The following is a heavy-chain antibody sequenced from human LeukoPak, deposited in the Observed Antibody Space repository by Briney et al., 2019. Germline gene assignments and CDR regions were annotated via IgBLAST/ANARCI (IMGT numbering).Heavy chain of an antibody. Sequence: GGSLRLSCAASGFTFSNAWMSWVRQAPGKGLVWVGRIKSKTDGGTTDYAAPVKGRFTISRDDSKNTLYLQMNSLKTEDTAVYYCTTDGQNSLDYYYYGMDVWGQGTTVTVSS. J-gene: IGHJ6*02. D-gene: IGHD4-23*01. CDR2: IKSKTDGGTT. V-gene: IGHV3-15*01. CDR1: GFTFSNAW. CDR3: TTDGQNSLDYYYYGMDV.